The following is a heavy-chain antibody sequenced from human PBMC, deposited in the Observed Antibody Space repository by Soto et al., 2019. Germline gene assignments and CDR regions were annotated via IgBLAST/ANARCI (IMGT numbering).Heavy chain of an antibody. CDR3: VRGDTYFYYMDV. Sequence: QFHLQESGPGLVKPAETLYLPCSVSGGSISTSRNFWGWIRQPPGKGLKWFGRMYYSGSTSYNPSLKSRLTISADTSKNQFSLNQNPVTAADTAMYDCVRGDTYFYYMDVWGTGTSVNVS. D-gene: IGHD5-18*01. V-gene: IGHV4-39*01. J-gene: IGHJ6*03. CDR2: MYYSGST. CDR1: GGSISTSRNF.